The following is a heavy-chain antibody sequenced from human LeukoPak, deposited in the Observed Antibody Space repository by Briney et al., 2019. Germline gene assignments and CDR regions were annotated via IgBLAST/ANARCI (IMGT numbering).Heavy chain of an antibody. D-gene: IGHD6-19*01. J-gene: IGHJ4*02. V-gene: IGHV3-33*01. CDR3: ARASYSSGWYYFDY. CDR1: GFTFSSYG. CDR2: IWYDGSNK. Sequence: GRSLRLSCAASGFTFSSYGRHWVRQAPGKGLEGVAVIWYDGSNKYYADSVKGRFTISRDNSKNTLYLQMNSLRAEDTAVYYCARASYSSGWYYFDYWGQGTLVTVSS.